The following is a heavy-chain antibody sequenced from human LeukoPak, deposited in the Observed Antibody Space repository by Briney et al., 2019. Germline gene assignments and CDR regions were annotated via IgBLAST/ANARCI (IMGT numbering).Heavy chain of an antibody. J-gene: IGHJ5*02. CDR2: INPNSGGT. Sequence: ASVKVSCKASGYTFTGYYMHWVRQAPGQGLEWMGWINPNSGGTNYAQKFQGWVTMTRDTSISTAYMELSRLRSDDTAVYYCARIAVAGTRDRWFDPWGQGTTVTVSS. D-gene: IGHD6-19*01. CDR3: ARIAVAGTRDRWFDP. CDR1: GYTFTGYY. V-gene: IGHV1-2*04.